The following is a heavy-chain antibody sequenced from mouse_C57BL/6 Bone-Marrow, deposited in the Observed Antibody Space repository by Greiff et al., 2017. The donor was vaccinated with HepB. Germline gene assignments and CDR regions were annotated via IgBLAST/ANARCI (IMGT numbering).Heavy chain of an antibody. V-gene: IGHV2-6*01. CDR3: ASLGSWFAY. CDR2: IWGVGST. CDR1: GFSLTSYG. D-gene: IGHD4-1*01. J-gene: IGHJ3*01. Sequence: VMLVESGPGLVAPSQSLSITCTVSGFSLTSYGVDWVRQSPGKGLEWLGVIWGVGSTNYNSALKSRLSISKDNSKSQVFLKMNSLQTDDTARYYCASLGSWFAYWGQGTLVTVSA.